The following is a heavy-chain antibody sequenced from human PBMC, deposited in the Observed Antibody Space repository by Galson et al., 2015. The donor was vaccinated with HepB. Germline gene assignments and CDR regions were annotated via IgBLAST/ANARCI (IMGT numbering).Heavy chain of an antibody. CDR2: IYYSGST. D-gene: IGHD3-10*01. J-gene: IGHJ4*02. V-gene: IGHV4-39*01. Sequence: ETLSLTCTVSGGSISSSSYYWGWIRQPPGKGLEWIGSIYYSGSTYYNPSLKSRVTISVDTSKNQFSLKLSSVTAADTAVYYCARHRTTYGSDLDYWGQGTLVTVSS. CDR1: GGSISSSSYY. CDR3: ARHRTTYGSDLDY.